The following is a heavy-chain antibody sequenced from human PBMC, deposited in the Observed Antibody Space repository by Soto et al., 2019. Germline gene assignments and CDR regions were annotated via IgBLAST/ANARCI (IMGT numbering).Heavy chain of an antibody. CDR3: ARGMTTVTTLDY. CDR2: IYYGGST. CDR1: GGSISSGDYS. D-gene: IGHD4-4*01. V-gene: IGHV4-30-2*01. J-gene: IGHJ4*02. Sequence: SETLSLTCAVSGGSISSGDYSWNWIRQPPGKGLEWIGYIYYGGSTYYNPSLKSRVTISVDRSKNQFSLKLSSVTAADTAVYYCARGMTTVTTLDYWGQGPLVTVSS.